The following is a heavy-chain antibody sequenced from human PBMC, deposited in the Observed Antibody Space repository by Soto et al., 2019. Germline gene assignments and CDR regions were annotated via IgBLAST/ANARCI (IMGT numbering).Heavy chain of an antibody. D-gene: IGHD6-19*01. CDR2: IIIRGGNT. J-gene: IGHJ4*02. CDR3: AKDGSSGWGYFDY. CDR1: GFTFSNYA. Sequence: EVQLLESGGGLVQPGGSLRPSCAASGFTFSNYAMSWVRQAPGKGLEWVSGIIIRGGNTYYADSVKGRFTISRDDSKNTLYLQMYSLRVEDTAAYFCAKDGSSGWGYFDYWGQGALVTVSS. V-gene: IGHV3-23*01.